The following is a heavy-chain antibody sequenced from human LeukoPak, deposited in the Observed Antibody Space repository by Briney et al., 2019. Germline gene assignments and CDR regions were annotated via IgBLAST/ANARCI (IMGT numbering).Heavy chain of an antibody. CDR3: ARLSYSSGWYGRGNWFDP. V-gene: IGHV4-34*01. D-gene: IGHD6-19*01. Sequence: SETLSLTCAVYGGSFSGYYWSWIRQPPGKGLEWIGEINHSGSTNYNPSLKSRVTISVDTSKNQFSLKLSSVTAADTAVYYCARLSYSSGWYGRGNWFDPWGQGTLVTVSS. J-gene: IGHJ5*02. CDR2: INHSGST. CDR1: GGSFSGYY.